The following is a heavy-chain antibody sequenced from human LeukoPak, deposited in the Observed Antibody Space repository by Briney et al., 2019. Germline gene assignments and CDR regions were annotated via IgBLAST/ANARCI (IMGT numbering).Heavy chain of an antibody. J-gene: IGHJ4*02. CDR2: MSDGARRT. CDR1: GFTFDNYA. Sequence: SGGSLRRSCAASGFTFDNYAMSWVRQAPGKGLEWVSGMSDGARRTSYADSVTGRFTISRDNARRILYLQMNSLRAEDTAVYYCAKDVCNGAGCHFFDYWGQGTVVTVSS. V-gene: IGHV3-23*01. CDR3: AKDVCNGAGCHFFDY. D-gene: IGHD2-15*01.